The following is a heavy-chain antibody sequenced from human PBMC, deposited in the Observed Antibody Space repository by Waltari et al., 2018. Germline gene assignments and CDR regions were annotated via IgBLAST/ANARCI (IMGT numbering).Heavy chain of an antibody. CDR2: IYYSGST. Sequence: QVQLQESGPGLVKPSETLSLTCTVSGGSISSYYWSWIRPPPGKGLEWIGYIYYSGSTNYNPSLKSRVTISVDTSKNQFSLKLSSVTAADTAVYYCARSPSVWSGYYIFDYWGQGTLVTVSS. D-gene: IGHD3-3*01. CDR3: ARSPSVWSGYYIFDY. J-gene: IGHJ4*02. CDR1: GGSISSYY. V-gene: IGHV4-59*01.